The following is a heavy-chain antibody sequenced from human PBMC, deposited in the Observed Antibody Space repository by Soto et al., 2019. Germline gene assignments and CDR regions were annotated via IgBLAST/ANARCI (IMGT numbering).Heavy chain of an antibody. D-gene: IGHD6-6*01. CDR1: GFTVSSNY. Sequence: EVQLVESGGGLIQPGGSLRLSCAASGFTVSSNYMTWVRQAPGKGLEWVSVIHSGGSTYYADSVEGRFTISRDNSKNTLYLQMNSLRAEDTAVYYCASSRHSSSSNNWFDPWGQGTLVTVSS. J-gene: IGHJ5*02. V-gene: IGHV3-53*01. CDR2: IHSGGST. CDR3: ASSRHSSSSNNWFDP.